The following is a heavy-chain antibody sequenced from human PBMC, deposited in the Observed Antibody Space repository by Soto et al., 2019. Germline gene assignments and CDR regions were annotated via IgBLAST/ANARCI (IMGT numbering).Heavy chain of an antibody. CDR2: ISSSSSYI. CDR1: GFTFSSYS. Sequence: EVQLVESGGGLVKPGGSLRLSCAASGFTFSSYSMNWVRQAPGKGLEWVSSISSSSSYIYYADSVKGRFTISRDNAKNSLYLQMNSLRAEDTAVYYCARERSGRRYYYYGMDVWGQGTTVTVSS. J-gene: IGHJ6*02. V-gene: IGHV3-21*01. D-gene: IGHD3-10*01. CDR3: ARERSGRRYYYYGMDV.